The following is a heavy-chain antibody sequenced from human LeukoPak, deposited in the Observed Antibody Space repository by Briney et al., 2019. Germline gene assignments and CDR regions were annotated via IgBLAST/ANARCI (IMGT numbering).Heavy chain of an antibody. CDR3: AESPRDSAVAGYFDY. CDR1: GGSISSSN. D-gene: IGHD6-19*01. CDR2: ISGSGGST. J-gene: IGHJ4*02. V-gene: IGHV3-23*01. Sequence: PSETLSLTCAVSGGSISSSNWWSWVRQAPGKGLEWVSAISGSGGSTYYADSVKGRFTISRDNSKNTLYLQMNSLRAEDTAVYYCAESPRDSAVAGYFDYWGQGTLVTVSS.